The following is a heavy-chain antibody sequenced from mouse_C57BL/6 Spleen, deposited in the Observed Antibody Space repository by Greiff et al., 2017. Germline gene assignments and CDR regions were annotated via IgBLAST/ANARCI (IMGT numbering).Heavy chain of an antibody. V-gene: IGHV1-81*01. CDR2: IYPRSGNT. D-gene: IGHD2-4*01. CDR3: AGRDDYVHCIDY. Sequence: VLLVESGAELARPGASVKLSCKASGYTFTSYGISWVKQRTGQGLEWIGEIYPRSGNTYYNEKFKGKATLTADKSSSTAYMERRSLTSEGSAVCFSAGRDDYVHCIDYWGQGTTLTVSS. J-gene: IGHJ2*01. CDR1: GYTFTSYG.